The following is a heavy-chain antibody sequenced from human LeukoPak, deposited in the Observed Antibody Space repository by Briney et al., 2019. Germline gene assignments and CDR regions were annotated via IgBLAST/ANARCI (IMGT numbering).Heavy chain of an antibody. CDR3: ARPRRYYDFWSGYYSGGDYYMDV. Sequence: SVKVSCKASGGTFSSYAISWVRQAPGQGLEWMGGIIPIFGTANYAQKFQGRVTITTDESTSTAYMELSSLRSEDTAVYYCARPRRYYDFWSGYYSGGDYYMDVWGKGTTVTVSS. J-gene: IGHJ6*03. CDR1: GGTFSSYA. V-gene: IGHV1-69*05. CDR2: IIPIFGTA. D-gene: IGHD3-3*01.